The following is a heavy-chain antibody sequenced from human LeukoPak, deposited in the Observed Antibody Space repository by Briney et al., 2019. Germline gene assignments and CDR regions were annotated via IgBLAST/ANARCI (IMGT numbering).Heavy chain of an antibody. V-gene: IGHV3-23*01. CDR2: ISGSGGST. D-gene: IGHD5-24*01. CDR1: GFTFSSYA. Sequence: VGSLILSCAASGFTFSSYALSWVRQAPGKGLEWVSAISGSGGSTYHADSVKGRFTISRDNSKSTLYLQMNSLRVEDTAVYYCAKDLGDGYNWYYYYGMDVWGQGTTVTVSS. CDR3: AKDLGDGYNWYYYYGMDV. J-gene: IGHJ6*02.